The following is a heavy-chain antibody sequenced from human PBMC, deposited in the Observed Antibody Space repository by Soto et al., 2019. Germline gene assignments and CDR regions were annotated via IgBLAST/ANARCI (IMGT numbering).Heavy chain of an antibody. Sequence: GGSLRLSCAASGFTFSNYGMHWVRQAPGKGLEWVAVIWYDGNNKYYADSVKGRFTISRDNSNNTLYVQMTSLRAEDTAVYYCARGLHSLFDYWGQGTLVTVSS. J-gene: IGHJ4*02. CDR2: IWYDGNNK. CDR3: ARGLHSLFDY. CDR1: GFTFSNYG. V-gene: IGHV3-33*01. D-gene: IGHD2-21*01.